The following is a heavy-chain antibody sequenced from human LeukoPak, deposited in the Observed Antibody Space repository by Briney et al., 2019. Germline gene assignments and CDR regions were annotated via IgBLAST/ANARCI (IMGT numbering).Heavy chain of an antibody. CDR2: ISYDGSNK. D-gene: IGHD3-10*01. Sequence: PGGSLRLSCAASGFTFSSYAMHWVRQAPGKGLEWVAVISYDGSNKYYADSVKGRFTISRDNSKNTLYLQMNSLRAEDMAVYYCARDPGGSGDYFDYWGQGTLVTVSS. V-gene: IGHV3-30-3*01. CDR1: GFTFSSYA. J-gene: IGHJ4*02. CDR3: ARDPGGSGDYFDY.